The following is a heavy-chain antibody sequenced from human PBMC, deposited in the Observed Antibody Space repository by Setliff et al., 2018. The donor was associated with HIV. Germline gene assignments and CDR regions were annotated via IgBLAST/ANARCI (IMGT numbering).Heavy chain of an antibody. CDR1: GGSINSGSYY. V-gene: IGHV4-61*10. J-gene: IGHJ4*02. CDR2: IYHSGST. Sequence: SETLSLTCTVSGGSINSGSYYWNWIRQPAGKGLEWIGEIYHSGSTHYNPSLQSRVTISVDKSKSQFSLKLNSVTAADTAVYYCGGNGYYSIDYWGQGTLVTVSS. CDR3: GGNGYYSIDY. D-gene: IGHD3-22*01.